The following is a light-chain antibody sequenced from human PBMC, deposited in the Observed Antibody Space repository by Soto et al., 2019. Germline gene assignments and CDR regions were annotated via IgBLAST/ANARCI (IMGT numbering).Light chain of an antibody. CDR2: DAS. Sequence: IVLPPSRATLSLSPGERAPLYCRARQSVSSYLAWYQQTPGQAPRLIIYDASNRATGIPARFSGSGSGKDFTLTIRSIETEDFEVYYCKKRSNWLTTVGHGTQLEIK. CDR1: QSVSSY. V-gene: IGKV3-11*01. J-gene: IGKJ5*01. CDR3: KKRSNWLTT.